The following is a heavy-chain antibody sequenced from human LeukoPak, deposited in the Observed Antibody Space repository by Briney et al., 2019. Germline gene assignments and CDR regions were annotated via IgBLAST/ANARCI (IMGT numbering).Heavy chain of an antibody. Sequence: ASVTVSCKASGYTFTSYYMHWVRQAPGQGLEWMGIINPSGGSTSYAQKFQGRVTITADESTSTAYMELSSLRSEDTAVYYCARGPSYELSRYYFDYWGQGTLVTVSS. J-gene: IGHJ4*02. D-gene: IGHD1-26*01. CDR3: ARGPSYELSRYYFDY. V-gene: IGHV1-46*01. CDR1: GYTFTSYY. CDR2: INPSGGST.